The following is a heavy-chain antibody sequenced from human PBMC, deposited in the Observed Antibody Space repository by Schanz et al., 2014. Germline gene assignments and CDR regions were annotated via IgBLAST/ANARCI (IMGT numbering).Heavy chain of an antibody. CDR1: GFVFGDYY. CDR3: AKVRYSSGWRGDYFDE. CDR2: INTGVNT. V-gene: IGHV3-66*01. J-gene: IGHJ4*02. Sequence: VQLVESGGGVVQPGRSLRLSCAASGFVFGDYYMTWIRQAPGKGLEWVSAINTGVNTYYADSVRGRFTMSRDNSKNTLYLQMNSLRAEDTAVYYCAKVRYSSGWRGDYFDEWGQGTLVTVSS. D-gene: IGHD6-25*01.